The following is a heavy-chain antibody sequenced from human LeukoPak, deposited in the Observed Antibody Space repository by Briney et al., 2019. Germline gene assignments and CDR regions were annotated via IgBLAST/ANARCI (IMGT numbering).Heavy chain of an antibody. J-gene: IGHJ4*02. CDR3: AREDRLRLGELSLFRSPTLDY. D-gene: IGHD3-16*02. V-gene: IGHV3-30*02. CDR2: IQYDGNDK. CDR1: GFTFSTQG. Sequence: PGGSLRLSCAASGFTFSTQGMHWVRQAPGKGLEWVTFIQYDGNDKRYADSVKGRFTISRDNAKNSLYLQMNSLRAEDTAVYYCAREDRLRLGELSLFRSPTLDYWGQGTLVTVSS.